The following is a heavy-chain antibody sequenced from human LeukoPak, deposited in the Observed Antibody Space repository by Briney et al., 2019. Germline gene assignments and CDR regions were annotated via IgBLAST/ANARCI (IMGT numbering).Heavy chain of an antibody. V-gene: IGHV3-23*01. Sequence: GALRLSCAASGFTFSSYAMSWVRPAPGKGLEWVSAISGSGGSTYYADSVKGRFTISRDNSKNTLYLQMNSLRAEDTAVYYCAKGGVVGAASPKYFDYWGQGTLVTVSS. CDR1: GFTFSSYA. CDR2: ISGSGGST. J-gene: IGHJ4*02. CDR3: AKGGVVGAASPKYFDY. D-gene: IGHD1-26*01.